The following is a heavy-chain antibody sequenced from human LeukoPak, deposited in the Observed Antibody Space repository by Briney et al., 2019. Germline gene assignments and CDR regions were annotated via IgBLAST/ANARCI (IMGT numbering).Heavy chain of an antibody. CDR1: GFTFSSYW. CDR3: ARVRAIAAATNWFDP. J-gene: IGHJ5*02. Sequence: GGSLRLSCAASGFTFSSYWMSWVRQAPGKGLEWVANIKQDGSEKYYVDSVKGRFTISRDNAKNSLYLQMNSLRAEDTAVYYCARVRAIAAATNWFDPWGQGTLVTVSS. V-gene: IGHV3-7*01. CDR2: IKQDGSEK. D-gene: IGHD6-13*01.